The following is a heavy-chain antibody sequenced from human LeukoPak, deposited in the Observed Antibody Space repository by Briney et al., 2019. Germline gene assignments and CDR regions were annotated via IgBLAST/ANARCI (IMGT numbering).Heavy chain of an antibody. CDR3: ARSPRLVLGGGFDY. V-gene: IGHV6-1*01. CDR1: GDNFSTNTAA. Sequence: SQTLSLTCAISGDNFSTNTAAWNWIRQSPSRGLEWLVRTYYRSKWYNDYAVSVKSRITINPDTSKNQFSLQLNSVTPEDTAVYYCARSPRLVLGGGFDYWGQGTLVTVSS. J-gene: IGHJ4*02. CDR2: TYYRSKWYN. D-gene: IGHD2-21*02.